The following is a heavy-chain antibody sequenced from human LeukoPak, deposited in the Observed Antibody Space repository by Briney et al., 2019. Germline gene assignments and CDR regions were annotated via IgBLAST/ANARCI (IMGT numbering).Heavy chain of an antibody. CDR2: IYSGDNT. Sequence: GGSLRLSCAASGFTVSSNYMSWVRQAPGKGLEWVSVIYSGDNTYYADSVKGRFTISRDNSKNTLYLQMNSLRAEDTAVYYCASREAARPVYWGQGTLVTVSS. D-gene: IGHD6-6*01. V-gene: IGHV3-53*01. CDR1: GFTVSSNY. J-gene: IGHJ4*02. CDR3: ASREAARPVY.